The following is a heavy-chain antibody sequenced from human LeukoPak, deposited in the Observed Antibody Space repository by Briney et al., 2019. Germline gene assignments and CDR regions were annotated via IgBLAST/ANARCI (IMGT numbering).Heavy chain of an antibody. CDR3: ARGFERVDWFDP. CDR2: MNPYSGNT. Sequence: ASVKVSCKASGYTFTRYDINWVRQATGQGLEWMGWMNPYSGNTGSAQKFQGRVTMTRNTSISTAYMELSSLRSEDTAVYYCARGFERVDWFDPWGQGTLVTVSS. CDR1: GYTFTRYD. J-gene: IGHJ5*02. D-gene: IGHD3-10*01. V-gene: IGHV1-8*01.